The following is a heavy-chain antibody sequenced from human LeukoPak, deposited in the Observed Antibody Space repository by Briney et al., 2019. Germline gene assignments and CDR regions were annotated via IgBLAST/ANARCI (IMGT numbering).Heavy chain of an antibody. CDR3: VRVAVGEYHFDH. CDR1: EFTFSSYW. CDR2: INPDGRTI. V-gene: IGHV3-74*01. J-gene: IGHJ4*02. Sequence: GGSLRLSCAASEFTFSSYWMHWVRQAPGKGLVWVSRINPDGRTISYADSVKDRFTISRDNAKNTLYLQMNSLRAEDTVVYYCVRVAVGEYHFDHWGQGTLVTVSS. D-gene: IGHD6-19*01.